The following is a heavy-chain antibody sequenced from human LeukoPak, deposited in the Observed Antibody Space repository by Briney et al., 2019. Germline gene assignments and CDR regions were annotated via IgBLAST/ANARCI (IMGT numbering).Heavy chain of an antibody. V-gene: IGHV1-18*01. D-gene: IGHD3-22*01. J-gene: IGHJ4*02. CDR3: ARRPVYYDSSGSDLDY. Sequence: GASVKVSCKASGYIFTNYGISWVRQAPGQGLEWMGWISVYNGNTNYAQKFQGRVTMTTDRSTSTAYMELRSLRSDDTAVYYCARRPVYYDSSGSDLDYWGQGTLVTVSS. CDR2: ISVYNGNT. CDR1: GYIFTNYG.